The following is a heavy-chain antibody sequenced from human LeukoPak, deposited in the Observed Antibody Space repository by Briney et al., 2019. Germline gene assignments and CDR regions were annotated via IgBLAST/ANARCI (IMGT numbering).Heavy chain of an antibody. D-gene: IGHD6-13*01. V-gene: IGHV6-1*01. CDR2: TYYRSKWNY. CDR3: GRDISAGIGL. Sequence: SQTLSLTCAISGDSVSSNSAAWNWIRQSPSSGLEWLGRTYYRSKWNYEYAVSVKSRISISPDTSKNQVSLQLNSVTPDDTAVYYCGRDISAGIGLWGQGTLVTVSS. CDR1: GDSVSSNSAA. J-gene: IGHJ4*02.